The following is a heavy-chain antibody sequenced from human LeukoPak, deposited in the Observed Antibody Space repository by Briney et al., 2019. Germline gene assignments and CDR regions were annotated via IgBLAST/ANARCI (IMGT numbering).Heavy chain of an antibody. CDR2: INSDGSST. CDR3: ARAKKTLRPVFDY. V-gene: IGHV3-74*01. Sequence: GGSLRLSCAASGFTFSSYCMHWVRQAPGKGLVWVSRINSDGSSTSYADSVKGRFTISRDNAKNTLYLQMNSLRAEDTAVYYCARAKKTLRPVFDYGGQGTLVTVSS. CDR1: GFTFSSYC. J-gene: IGHJ4*02. D-gene: IGHD4-17*01.